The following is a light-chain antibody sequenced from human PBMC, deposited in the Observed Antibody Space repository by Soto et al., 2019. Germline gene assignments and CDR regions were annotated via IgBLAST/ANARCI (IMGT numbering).Light chain of an antibody. CDR1: QSVSSY. CDR3: QQYYTWPIT. Sequence: DIVMTQSPLSLPVTPGEPASISCRSSQSVSSYLAWYQQKPGQAPRLLIYDASNRATGIPARFSGSGSGTEFTLTISSLQSEDCAVYYCQQYYTWPITFGGGTKGDIK. CDR2: DAS. V-gene: IGKV3D-15*01. J-gene: IGKJ4*01.